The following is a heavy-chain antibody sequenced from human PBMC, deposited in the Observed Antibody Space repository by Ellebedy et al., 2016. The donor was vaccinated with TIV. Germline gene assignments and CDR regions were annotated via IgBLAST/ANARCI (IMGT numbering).Heavy chain of an antibody. J-gene: IGHJ6*02. Sequence: GESLKISCAASGFTVRNYFISWVRQAPGKGLEWVSVIYSGGSTYYADSVKGRFTISRDGSKNTVSLQMNSLRAEDTAVYFCASDSHWEEFHYYYGMDVWGQGTTVTVSS. D-gene: IGHD7-27*01. V-gene: IGHV3-53*01. CDR3: ASDSHWEEFHYYYGMDV. CDR1: GFTVRNYF. CDR2: IYSGGST.